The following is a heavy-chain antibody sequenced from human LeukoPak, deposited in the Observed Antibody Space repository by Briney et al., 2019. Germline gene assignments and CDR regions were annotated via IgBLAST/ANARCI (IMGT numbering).Heavy chain of an antibody. CDR2: IYYSGST. Sequence: SETLSLICSVSGGSIRNYYWSWIRQPPGKGLEWIGYIYYSGSTNYNPSLKSRVTISVDTSENQFSLKLSSVTAADTALYYCAKYVSTGWFDPWGQGTLVTVSS. CDR1: GGSIRNYY. CDR3: AKYVSTGWFDP. V-gene: IGHV4-59*08. J-gene: IGHJ5*02. D-gene: IGHD5/OR15-5a*01.